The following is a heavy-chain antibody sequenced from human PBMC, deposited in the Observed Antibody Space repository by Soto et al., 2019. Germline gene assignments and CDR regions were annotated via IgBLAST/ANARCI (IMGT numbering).Heavy chain of an antibody. J-gene: IGHJ4*02. CDR1: GGTFSSYT. D-gene: IGHD3-16*01. CDR3: ARDVSRFGGALPSPQFAY. CDR2: IIPILGIA. Sequence: SVKVSCKASGGTFSSYTISWVRQAPGQGLEWMGRIIPILGIANYAQKFQGRVTITADKSTSTAYMELSSLRSEDTAVYYCARDVSRFGGALPSPQFAYWGRGTLVTVSS. V-gene: IGHV1-69*04.